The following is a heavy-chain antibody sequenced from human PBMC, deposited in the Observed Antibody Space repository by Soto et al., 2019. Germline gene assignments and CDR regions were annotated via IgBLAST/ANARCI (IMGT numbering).Heavy chain of an antibody. Sequence: GGSLRLSCAASGFTFSNHAMSWVRQAPGTGLEWVSAIDGGGTKTYYADSVKGLFTISRDNSMNALYLQMDSLRAEDTAIYYCTKEHSNYPDNWFDPWGQGTRVTVSS. CDR2: IDGGGTKT. V-gene: IGHV3-23*01. CDR3: TKEHSNYPDNWFDP. D-gene: IGHD4-4*01. CDR1: GFTFSNHA. J-gene: IGHJ5*02.